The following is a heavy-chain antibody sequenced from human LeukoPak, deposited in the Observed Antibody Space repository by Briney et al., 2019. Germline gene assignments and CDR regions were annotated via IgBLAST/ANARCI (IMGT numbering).Heavy chain of an antibody. CDR2: MNPNSGNT. V-gene: IGHV1-8*01. CDR1: GYTFTSYD. CDR3: ARAHYDHLGVVIIGLYYYYGMDV. D-gene: IGHD3-3*01. J-gene: IGHJ6*02. Sequence: GASVKVSCKASGYTFTSYDINWVRQATGQGLEWMGWMNPNSGNTSYAQKFQGRVTMTRDTSTSTVYMELSSLRSEDTAVYYCARAHYDHLGVVIIGLYYYYGMDVWGQGTTVTVSS.